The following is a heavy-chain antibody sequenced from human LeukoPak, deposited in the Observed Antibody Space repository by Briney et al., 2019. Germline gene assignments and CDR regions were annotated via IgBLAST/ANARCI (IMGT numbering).Heavy chain of an antibody. CDR1: GFTFSDYY. CDR3: ARMRVRYYYDSSGYYFEDY. J-gene: IGHJ4*02. Sequence: GGSLGLSCAASGFTFSDYYMSWIRQAPGKGLEWVSYISSSGSTIYYADSVKGRFTISRDNAKNSLYLQMNSLRAEDTAVYYCARMRVRYYYDSSGYYFEDYWGQGTLVTISS. D-gene: IGHD3-22*01. V-gene: IGHV3-11*01. CDR2: ISSSGSTI.